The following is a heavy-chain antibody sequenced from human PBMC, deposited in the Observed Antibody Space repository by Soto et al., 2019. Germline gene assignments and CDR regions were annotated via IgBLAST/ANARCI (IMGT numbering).Heavy chain of an antibody. Sequence: GGSLRLSCTASGFTFGDYAMSWVRQAPGKGLEWVGFVRSKAYGGTTEYAASVKGRFTISRDDSKSLAYLQMNSLKTEDTAVYYCSREAGDYWGQGTLVTVSS. V-gene: IGHV3-49*04. J-gene: IGHJ4*02. CDR1: GFTFGDYA. CDR3: SREAGDY. CDR2: VRSKAYGGTT.